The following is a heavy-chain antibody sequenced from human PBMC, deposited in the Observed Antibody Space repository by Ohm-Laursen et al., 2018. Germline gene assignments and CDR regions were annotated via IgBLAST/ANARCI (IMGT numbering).Heavy chain of an antibody. CDR2: ISGDGDRA. CDR3: AKQINRFLDWLTVDN. V-gene: IGHV3-23*01. Sequence: SLRLSCAASGFTFSNAWMSWVRQAPGRGLEWVSSISGDGDRANYADSVKGRLTISRDNSKNTLSLQMNSLRAEDTAIYYCAKQINRFLDWLTVDNWGQGTLVTVSS. D-gene: IGHD3-3*01. J-gene: IGHJ4*02. CDR1: GFTFSNAW.